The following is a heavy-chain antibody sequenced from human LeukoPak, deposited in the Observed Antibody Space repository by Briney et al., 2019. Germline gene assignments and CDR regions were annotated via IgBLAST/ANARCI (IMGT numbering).Heavy chain of an antibody. CDR2: IKQDGSER. J-gene: IGHJ4*02. Sequence: GGSLRLSCAASGFTFSSYWMSWVRQAPGKGLEWVANIKQDGSERYYVDSVKGRFTISRDNAENSLYLQMNSLRAADTAVYYCARALYDFWSGYYFDYWGQGILVTVSS. V-gene: IGHV3-7*01. CDR3: ARALYDFWSGYYFDY. D-gene: IGHD3-3*01. CDR1: GFTFSSYW.